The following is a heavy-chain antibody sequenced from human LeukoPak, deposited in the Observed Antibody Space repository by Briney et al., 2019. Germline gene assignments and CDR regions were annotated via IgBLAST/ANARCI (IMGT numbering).Heavy chain of an antibody. Sequence: GGSVSRYCAASGFTFSSYGMTWVRQAPGKGLEWVSVISYSSETTYFADSVKGRFTISRDNSRNTLYLQMNSLRAKDTAVYYCARGAFLDPFDPWGHGTLFTVSS. CDR2: ISYSSETT. CDR1: GFTFSSYG. J-gene: IGHJ5*02. CDR3: ARGAFLDPFDP. D-gene: IGHD2-21*01. V-gene: IGHV3-23*01.